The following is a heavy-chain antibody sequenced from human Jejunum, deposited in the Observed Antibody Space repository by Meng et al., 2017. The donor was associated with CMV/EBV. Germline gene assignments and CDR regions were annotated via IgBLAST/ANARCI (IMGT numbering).Heavy chain of an antibody. D-gene: IGHD3-10*01. V-gene: IGHV4-34*01. Sequence: SESLSLTCGFSGGFFSGYYWSWIRQPPGKGLEWIGEINDIGSTNYNPSLKSRVSISVDTSKKQFPLKLTSVTAADTAVYYCARYYIYWGQGTLVTVSS. CDR3: ARYYIY. J-gene: IGHJ4*02. CDR2: INDIGST. CDR1: GGFFSGYY.